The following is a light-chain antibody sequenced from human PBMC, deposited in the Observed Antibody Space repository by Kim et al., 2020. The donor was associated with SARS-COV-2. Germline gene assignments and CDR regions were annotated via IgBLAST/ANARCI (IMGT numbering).Light chain of an antibody. V-gene: IGKV3-11*01. CDR2: DAS. CDR3: QQRTNWPSSIT. Sequence: PGESATLSGGASQSISRSLAWYQQKPGQAPRLLIYDASKRATGIPARFSGSGAGTDFTLTISTLEPDDFAIYYCQQRTNWPSSITFGQGTRLEIK. J-gene: IGKJ5*01. CDR1: QSISRS.